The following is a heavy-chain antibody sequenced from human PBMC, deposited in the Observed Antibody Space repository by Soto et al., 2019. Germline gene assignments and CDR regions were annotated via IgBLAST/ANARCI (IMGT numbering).Heavy chain of an antibody. CDR1: EYTFTTYP. D-gene: IGHD3-3*01. CDR3: ARENDFWSGYYTALVV. CDR2: INAGNGVT. Sequence: GASVKVSCKASEYTFTTYPMYWVRQAPGQGLEWLGWINAGNGVTEYSQMFQGRITITSDTSASTAYMELSSLRSEDTAVYYCARENDFWSGYYTALVVWGQGTLVTVSS. V-gene: IGHV1-3*01. J-gene: IGHJ4*02.